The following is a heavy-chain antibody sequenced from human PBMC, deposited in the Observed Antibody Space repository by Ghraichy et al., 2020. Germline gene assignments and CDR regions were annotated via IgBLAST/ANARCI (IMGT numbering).Heavy chain of an antibody. Sequence: GESLNISCAASGFTFSSYSMNWVRQAPGKGLEWVSSISSSSSYIYYADSVKGRFTISRDNAKNSLYLQMNSLRAEDTAVYYCARGFLEWFEPENSHWFDPWGQGTLVTVSS. V-gene: IGHV3-21*01. CDR2: ISSSSSYI. J-gene: IGHJ5*02. D-gene: IGHD3-3*01. CDR3: ARGFLEWFEPENSHWFDP. CDR1: GFTFSSYS.